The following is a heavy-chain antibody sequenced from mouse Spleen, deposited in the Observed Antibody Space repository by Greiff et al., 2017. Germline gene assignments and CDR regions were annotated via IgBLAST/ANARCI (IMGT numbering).Heavy chain of an antibody. CDR2: INPSTGGT. CDR1: GYSFTGYY. D-gene: IGHD1-1*01. V-gene: IGHV1-42*01. J-gene: IGHJ3*01. CDR3: ARWGYYGSRAWCAY. Sequence: EVQLQQSGPELVKPGASVKISCKASGYSFTGYYMNWVKQSPEQSLEWIGEINPSTGGTTYNQKFKAKATLTVDKSSSTAYMQLKSLTSEDSAVYYCARWGYYGSRAWCAYWGQGTLVTVSA.